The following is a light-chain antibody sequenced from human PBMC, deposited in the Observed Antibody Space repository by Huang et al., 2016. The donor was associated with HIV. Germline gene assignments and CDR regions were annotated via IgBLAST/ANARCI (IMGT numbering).Light chain of an antibody. CDR1: QSISSY. Sequence: DIQMTQSPSSLSASVGDRVTITCRASQSISSYLNWYQQKPGTAPKLLIYAASSLQSWGPSRFSGSGSGTDFTLTSSSLQPEDFATYYCQESYSTPPTFGQGTKLE. CDR3: QESYSTPPT. V-gene: IGKV1-39*01. CDR2: AAS. J-gene: IGKJ2*01.